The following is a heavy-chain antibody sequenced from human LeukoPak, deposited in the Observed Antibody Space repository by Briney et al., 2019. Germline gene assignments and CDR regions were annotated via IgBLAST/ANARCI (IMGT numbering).Heavy chain of an antibody. CDR3: AKGRGSSSKGLGGY. V-gene: IGHV4-34*01. J-gene: IGHJ4*02. Sequence: SETLSLTCAVCGGSFSGYYWSWIRQPPGKGLEWIGEINHSGSTNYNPSLKSRVTISVDTSKNQFSLKLSSVTAADTAVYYCAKGRGSSSKGLGGYWGQGTLVTVSS. CDR1: GGSFSGYY. D-gene: IGHD6-6*01. CDR2: INHSGST.